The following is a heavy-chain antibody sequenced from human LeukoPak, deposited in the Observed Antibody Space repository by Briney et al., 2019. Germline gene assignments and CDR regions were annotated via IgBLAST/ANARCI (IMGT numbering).Heavy chain of an antibody. CDR2: IYYSGST. CDR3: ARDIRQVGYCSSTSCKGVSHFDY. D-gene: IGHD2-2*03. CDR1: GGSISSYY. V-gene: IGHV4-59*12. Sequence: PSETLSLTCTVSGGSISSYYWSWIRQPPGKGLEWIGYIYYSGSTNYNPSLKSRVTISVDTSKNQFSLKLSSVTAADTAVYYCARDIRQVGYCSSTSCKGVSHFDYWGQGTLVTVSS. J-gene: IGHJ4*02.